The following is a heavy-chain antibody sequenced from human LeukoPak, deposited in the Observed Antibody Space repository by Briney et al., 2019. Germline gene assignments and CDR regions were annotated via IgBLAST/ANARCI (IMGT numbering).Heavy chain of an antibody. CDR2: IYHSGST. V-gene: IGHV4-4*02. Sequence: SGTLSLTCAVSGGSISSSNWWSWVRQPPGKGLEWIGVIYHSGSTNYNPSLKSRVTISVDTSKNQFSLKLSCLTAEDTAVYYCARDHGAQLTHCSYCMDVWGQGTTVTVSS. CDR3: ARDHGAQLTHCSYCMDV. CDR1: GGSISSSNW. D-gene: IGHD6-13*01. J-gene: IGHJ6*02.